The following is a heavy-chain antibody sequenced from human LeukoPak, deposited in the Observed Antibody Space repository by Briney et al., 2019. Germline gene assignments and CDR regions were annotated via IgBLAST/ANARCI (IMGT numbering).Heavy chain of an antibody. CDR1: GFTFSDYY. J-gene: IGHJ4*02. CDR2: ISSSNRYT. CDR3: AREMGYYDSSGYYSAFLDY. V-gene: IGHV3-11*06. Sequence: GGSLRLSCAASGFTFSDYYMSWIRQAPGKGLEWVSYISSSNRYTNYADSVKGRFTISRDNAKNSLYLQMNSLRDEDSAVYYCAREMGYYDSSGYYSAFLDYWGQGTLVTVSS. D-gene: IGHD3-22*01.